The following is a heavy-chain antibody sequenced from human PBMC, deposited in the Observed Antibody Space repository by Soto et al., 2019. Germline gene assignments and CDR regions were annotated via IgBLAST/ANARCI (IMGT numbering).Heavy chain of an antibody. CDR3: ARGNSSSWYIHYYYGMDV. CDR2: TYYRSKWYN. V-gene: IGHV6-1*01. D-gene: IGHD6-13*01. CDR1: GDSVSSNSAA. Sequence: SQTLSLTCAISGDSVSSNSAAWNWIRQSPSRGLEWLGRTYYRSKWYNDYAVSVKSRITINPDTSKNQFSLQLNSVTPEDTAVYYCARGNSSSWYIHYYYGMDVWGQGTTVTVSS. J-gene: IGHJ6*02.